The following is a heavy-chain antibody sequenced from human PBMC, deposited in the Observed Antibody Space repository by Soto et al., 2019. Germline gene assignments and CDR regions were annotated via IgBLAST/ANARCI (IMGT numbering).Heavy chain of an antibody. D-gene: IGHD4-17*01. Sequence: QVQLVESGGGVVQPGRSLRLSCAASGFTFSSYGMHWVRQAPGKGLEWVAGIWYDGSNEDYADSVKGRFTISRDNAKNTLYLQMNSLRAEDTAVYYCASIYGDYGYVDYWGQGTLVTVSS. CDR2: IWYDGSNE. J-gene: IGHJ4*02. CDR3: ASIYGDYGYVDY. CDR1: GFTFSSYG. V-gene: IGHV3-33*01.